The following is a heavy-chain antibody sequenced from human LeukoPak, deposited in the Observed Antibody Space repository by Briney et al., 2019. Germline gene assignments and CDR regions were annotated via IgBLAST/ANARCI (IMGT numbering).Heavy chain of an antibody. CDR2: IYSGGST. CDR1: GFTVSSNY. Sequence: GGSLRLSCAASGFTVSSNYMNWVRQAPGKGLEWVSVIYSGGSTYYADSVKGRFTISRDNSKNALYLQMNSLRAEDTAAYYCARGTYSGTYLVYWGQGTLVTVSS. D-gene: IGHD1-26*01. J-gene: IGHJ4*02. CDR3: ARGTYSGTYLVY. V-gene: IGHV3-53*01.